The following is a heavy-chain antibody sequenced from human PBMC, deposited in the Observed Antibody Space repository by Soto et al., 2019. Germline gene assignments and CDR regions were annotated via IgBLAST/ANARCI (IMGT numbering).Heavy chain of an antibody. V-gene: IGHV1-69*01. CDR2: IIPMFGTA. CDR1: GGTFSRYA. CDR3: ARDGTLYDSSGYYYLY. J-gene: IGHJ4*02. D-gene: IGHD3-22*01. Sequence: QAQLVQSGAEVKKPGSSVKVSCKASGGTFSRYAINWVRQAPGQGLEWMGGIIPMFGTANYAQKFQGRVTITADESTNTGYMELRSLISEDTAVYYCARDGTLYDSSGYYYLYWGQGTLVTVSS.